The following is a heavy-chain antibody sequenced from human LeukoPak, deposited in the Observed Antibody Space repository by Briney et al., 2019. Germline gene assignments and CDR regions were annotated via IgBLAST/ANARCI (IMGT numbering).Heavy chain of an antibody. V-gene: IGHV4-34*01. CDR1: GGSFSGYY. J-gene: IGHJ6*03. CDR2: INHSGST. D-gene: IGHD4-11*01. Sequence: SETLSLTCAVYGGSFSGYYWSWIRQPPGKGLEWIGEINHSGSTNYNPSLKSRVTISVDTSKNQFSLKLSSVTAADTAVYYCARGRVSSSTWHSTYYYYFYMDVWGKGTTVTVSS. CDR3: ARGRVSSSTWHSTYYYYFYMDV.